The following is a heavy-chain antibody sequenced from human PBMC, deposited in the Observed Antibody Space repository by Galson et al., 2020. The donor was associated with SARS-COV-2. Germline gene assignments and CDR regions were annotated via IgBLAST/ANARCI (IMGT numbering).Heavy chain of an antibody. CDR2: IYHSGTT. CDR3: ARDRFGELSP. Sequence: GYSWSWIRQPPGKGLEWIGYIYHSGTTYYNPSLKSRVALSLDRSKNQFSLELSSVTAADTAVYYCARDRFGELSPWGQGTLVTVSS. V-gene: IGHV4-30-2*01. J-gene: IGHJ1*01. CDR1: GYS. D-gene: IGHD3-10*01.